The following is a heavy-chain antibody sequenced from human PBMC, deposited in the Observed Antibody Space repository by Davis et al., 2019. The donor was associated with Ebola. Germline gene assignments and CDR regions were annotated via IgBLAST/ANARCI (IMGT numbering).Heavy chain of an antibody. CDR3: VGGRWLL. J-gene: IGHJ3*01. Sequence: MPSETLSLTCTVSGGSISGDYWSWIRQPPGQGLEWIGYIHASGSTNYNPSLKSRLTISVDTSKNQFSLKLSAVIAADTAVYYCVGGRWLLWGQGTMVTVSS. CDR1: GGSISGDY. D-gene: IGHD5-24*01. V-gene: IGHV4-59*01. CDR2: IHASGST.